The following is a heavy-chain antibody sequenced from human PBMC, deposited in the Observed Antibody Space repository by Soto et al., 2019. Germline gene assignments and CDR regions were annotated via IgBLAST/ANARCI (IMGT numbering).Heavy chain of an antibody. V-gene: IGHV4-31*03. CDR2: IYYSGST. CDR3: VRDHGITGTTGGMDV. J-gene: IGHJ6*02. D-gene: IGHD1-7*01. CDR1: DGSISSAGYF. Sequence: QVQLQESGPGLVKPSQTLSLTCTVSDGSISSAGYFWRWVRQYPGRSLEWIGYIYYSGSTYDNPSLKSRVSILVDTSKTHFSLKLPSVTAADTDVYYCVRDHGITGTTGGMDVWGQGTTVTVSS.